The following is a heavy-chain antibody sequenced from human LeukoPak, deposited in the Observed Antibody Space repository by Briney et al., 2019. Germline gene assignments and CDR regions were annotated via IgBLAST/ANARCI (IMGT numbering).Heavy chain of an antibody. J-gene: IGHJ5*02. V-gene: IGHV4-4*07. D-gene: IGHD6-13*01. CDR2: IYTSGST. CDR3: AKGDPFRAGWFDP. Sequence: SETLSLTCTVSGGSISSYYWSWIRQPAGEGLQWIGRIYTSGSTNYNPSLKSRVTMSVDTPKNQFSLKLSSVTAADTAVYYCAKGDPFRAGWFDPWGQGILVTVSS. CDR1: GGSISSYY.